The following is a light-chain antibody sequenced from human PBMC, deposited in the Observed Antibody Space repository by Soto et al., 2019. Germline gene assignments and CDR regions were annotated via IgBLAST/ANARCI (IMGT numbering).Light chain of an antibody. V-gene: IGKV1-39*01. Sequence: DIQMTQSPSSLSASVGDRVTITCRASQSISTYLNWYQQKAGLAPKLLIYAASSLQSGVPSRFSGSGSGTDFTLTISSLQPEDFATYYCQHFRSFPITFGQGTRLEIK. CDR1: QSISTY. CDR2: AAS. CDR3: QHFRSFPIT. J-gene: IGKJ5*01.